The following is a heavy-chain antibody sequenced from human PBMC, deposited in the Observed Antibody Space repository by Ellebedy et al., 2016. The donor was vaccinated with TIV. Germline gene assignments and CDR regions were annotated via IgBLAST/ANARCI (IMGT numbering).Heavy chain of an antibody. D-gene: IGHD5-12*01. CDR3: AKEQGYSGYPQDY. CDR1: GFTFSTFW. J-gene: IGHJ4*02. Sequence: GESLKISXAGSGFTFSTFWMSWVRQAPGKGLEWVANIRQDGSGKDYVDSVKGRFTISRDNSKNTVDLQMNSLRVEDTAVYFCAKEQGYSGYPQDYWGQGTLVTVSS. V-gene: IGHV3-7*01. CDR2: IRQDGSGK.